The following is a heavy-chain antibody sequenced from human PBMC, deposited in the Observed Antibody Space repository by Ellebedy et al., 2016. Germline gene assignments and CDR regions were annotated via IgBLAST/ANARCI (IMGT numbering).Heavy chain of an antibody. J-gene: IGHJ4*02. Sequence: ESLKISCTVSGGSISSSSYYWGWIRQPPGKGLEWIGSIYYSGSTYYNPSLKSRVTISVDTSKNQFSLNLSSVTAADTAVYYCASLLPGNPFDYWGQGTLVTVSS. V-gene: IGHV4-39*01. D-gene: IGHD1-14*01. CDR3: ASLLPGNPFDY. CDR1: GGSISSSSYY. CDR2: IYYSGST.